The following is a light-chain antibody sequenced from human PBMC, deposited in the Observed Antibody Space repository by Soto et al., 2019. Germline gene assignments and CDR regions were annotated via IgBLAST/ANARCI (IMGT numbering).Light chain of an antibody. Sequence: EIVLTQSPDTLSLSPGERATLSCRASQSVSSSYLAWYQQKPGHAPRLLIYGASSRATGIPDRFSGSESGTDFTLTISRLEPEDFAVYYCQQYTSSQLTFGGGTKVEIK. CDR3: QQYTSSQLT. V-gene: IGKV3-20*01. J-gene: IGKJ4*01. CDR1: QSVSSSY. CDR2: GAS.